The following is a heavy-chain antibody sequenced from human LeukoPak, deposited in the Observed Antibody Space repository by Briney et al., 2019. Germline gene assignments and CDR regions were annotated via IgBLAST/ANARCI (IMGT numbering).Heavy chain of an antibody. CDR3: ATTTYDSDTSGHYFLDY. V-gene: IGHV4-4*07. CDR2: ICSSGST. Sequence: PSETLSLTXTVSGNFFSSYFWSWIRQPAGKGLEWIGRICSSGSTTYNPTLKSRVTMSVDTSNSQFSLNLNSVTAADTAVYYCATTTYDSDTSGHYFLDYWGQGILVTVPS. D-gene: IGHD3-22*01. CDR1: GNFFSSYF. J-gene: IGHJ4*02.